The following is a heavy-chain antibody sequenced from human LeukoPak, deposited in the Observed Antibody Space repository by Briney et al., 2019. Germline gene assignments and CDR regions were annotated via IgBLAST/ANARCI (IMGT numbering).Heavy chain of an antibody. J-gene: IGHJ4*02. V-gene: IGHV3-11*01. CDR2: ISSSGSTI. Sequence: GGSLRLSCAASGFTFSDYYMSWIRQAPGKGLEWVSYISSSGSTIYYADSVKGRFTISRDNAKNSLYLQMNSLRAEDTAVYYCAKDRQQLARTEYYFDYWGQGTLVTVSS. CDR1: GFTFSDYY. CDR3: AKDRQQLARTEYYFDY. D-gene: IGHD6-13*01.